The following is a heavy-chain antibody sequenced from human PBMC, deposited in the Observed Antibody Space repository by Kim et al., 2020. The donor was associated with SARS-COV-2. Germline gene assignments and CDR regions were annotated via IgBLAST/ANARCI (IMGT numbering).Heavy chain of an antibody. V-gene: IGHV6-1*01. Sequence: SQTLSLTCAISGDSVSSISATWSWIRQSPSRGLEWLGRTYYRAKWCNEYAVAVKSRITINPDASKNQFSLQLNSVTPEDTAVYYCARGTGTPGYGMDVWGQGTTVTVSS. CDR3: ARGTGTPGYGMDV. CDR2: TYYRAKWCN. CDR1: GDSVSSISAT. J-gene: IGHJ6*02. D-gene: IGHD1-7*01.